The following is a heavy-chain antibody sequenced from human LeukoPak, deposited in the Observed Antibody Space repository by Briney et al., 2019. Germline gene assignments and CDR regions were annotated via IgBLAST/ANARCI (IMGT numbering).Heavy chain of an antibody. Sequence: SETLSLTCTVSGGSISSSSYYWGWIRQPPGKGLEWIGSIYYSGSTYYNPSLKSRVTISVDTSKNQFSLKLSSVTAADTAVYYCARINYDYSYNWFDPWGQGTLVTVSS. J-gene: IGHJ5*02. CDR3: ARINYDYSYNWFDP. CDR2: IYYSGST. V-gene: IGHV4-39*01. CDR1: GGSISSSSYY. D-gene: IGHD4-11*01.